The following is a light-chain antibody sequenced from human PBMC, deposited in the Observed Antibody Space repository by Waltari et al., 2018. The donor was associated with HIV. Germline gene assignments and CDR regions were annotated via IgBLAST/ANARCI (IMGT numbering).Light chain of an antibody. CDR3: RSYTSSSIVV. J-gene: IGLJ2*01. Sequence: QSALTQPASVSGSPGQSVTISCTGTSSDIGAYNLVSWYQQPPGKAPQLMVYDVTKRPSGVSERFSGSKSGNTASLTIYGLQVEDEADYYCRSYTSSSIVVFGGGTELTVL. CDR2: DVT. CDR1: SSDIGAYNL. V-gene: IGLV2-14*03.